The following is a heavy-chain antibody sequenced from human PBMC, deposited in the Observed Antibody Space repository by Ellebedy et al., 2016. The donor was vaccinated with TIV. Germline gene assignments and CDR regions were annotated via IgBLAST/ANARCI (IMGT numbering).Heavy chain of an antibody. CDR3: AKGGGWFGELAYGMDV. D-gene: IGHD3-10*01. CDR2: VSRDSDST. V-gene: IGHV3-43*01. CDR1: GFTFDDYT. Sequence: GGSLRLXXAASGFTFDDYTMHWVRQAPGKGLEWVSLVSRDSDSTYYADSVKGRFTISRDNSKNSLYLQINSLRTEDTALYYCAKGGGWFGELAYGMDVWGQGTTVTVSS. J-gene: IGHJ6*02.